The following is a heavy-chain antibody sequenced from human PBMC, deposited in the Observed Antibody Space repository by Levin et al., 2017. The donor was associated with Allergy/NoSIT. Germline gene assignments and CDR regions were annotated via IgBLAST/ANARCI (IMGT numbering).Heavy chain of an antibody. CDR1: GFTVSTHY. V-gene: IGHV3-53*01. J-gene: IGHJ3*02. Sequence: LSLTCAASGFTVSTHYMNWVRQAPGKGLEWVSVIYSGGSTFYADSVKGRFTISRDSSKNTLSLQMNSLRAEDTAVYYCASVGKQQLAHDAFDIWGQGTMVTVSS. CDR3: ASVGKQQLAHDAFDI. CDR2: IYSGGST. D-gene: IGHD6-13*01.